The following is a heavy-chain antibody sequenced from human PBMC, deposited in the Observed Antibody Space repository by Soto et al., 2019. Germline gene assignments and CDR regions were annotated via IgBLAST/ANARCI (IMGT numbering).Heavy chain of an antibody. CDR3: TKQIYGGNS. Sequence: EVQLVESGGCLVQPGGSLKLSCATSGFTFSSSAMHWVRQVSGKGLEWIARIRSKANNYATTYAPSVKGRFTISRDDSENTVYLQMNRLKAEDTAIYYCTKQIYGGNSGGQGTLVTVSS. V-gene: IGHV3-73*02. CDR2: IRSKANNYAT. D-gene: IGHD2-21*02. J-gene: IGHJ4*02. CDR1: GFTFSSSA.